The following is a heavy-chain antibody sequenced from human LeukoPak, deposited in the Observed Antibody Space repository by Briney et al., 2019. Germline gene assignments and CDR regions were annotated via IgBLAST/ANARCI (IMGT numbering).Heavy chain of an antibody. CDR1: GGTFSSYA. J-gene: IGHJ3*02. V-gene: IGHV1-69*13. CDR3: ARGTLTAPRSAFDI. Sequence: ASVKVSCKASGGTFSSYAISWVRQAPGQGLEWMGGIIPIFGTANYAQKFQGRVTITADGSTSTAYMELSSLRSEDTAVYYCARGTLTAPRSAFDIWGQGTMVTVSS. D-gene: IGHD1-14*01. CDR2: IIPIFGTA.